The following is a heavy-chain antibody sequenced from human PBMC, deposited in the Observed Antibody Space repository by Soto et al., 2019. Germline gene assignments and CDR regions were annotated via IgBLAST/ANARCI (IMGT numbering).Heavy chain of an antibody. Sequence: SVNVSCKASGYTFTSYGISWVRQAPGQGLEWMGWISAYNGNTNYAQKLQGRVTMTTDTSTSTAYMELRSLRSDDTAVYYCARAIQFNYYDSSGYMNDYWGQGTLVTVSS. CDR2: ISAYNGNT. V-gene: IGHV1-18*01. CDR3: ARAIQFNYYDSSGYMNDY. J-gene: IGHJ4*02. D-gene: IGHD3-22*01. CDR1: GYTFTSYG.